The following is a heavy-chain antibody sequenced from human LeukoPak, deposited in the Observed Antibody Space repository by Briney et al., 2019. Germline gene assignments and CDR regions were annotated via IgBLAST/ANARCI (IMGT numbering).Heavy chain of an antibody. CDR3: VREGNELLSKNFDY. Sequence: ASVKVSCKASGFTFTAYYIHWVRQAPGQGLERMGYINPHSGGTSSPQTLQGRVTMTTDTSISAAYMELSSLISDDTAMYYCVREGNELLSKNFDYWGQGTLVTVSS. J-gene: IGHJ4*02. CDR1: GFTFTAYY. CDR2: INPHSGGT. V-gene: IGHV1-2*02. D-gene: IGHD2-21*02.